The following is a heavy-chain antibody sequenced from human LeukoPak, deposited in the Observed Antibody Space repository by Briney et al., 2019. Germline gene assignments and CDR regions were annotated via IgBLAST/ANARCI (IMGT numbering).Heavy chain of an antibody. CDR3: ASERYTSSRGSAWNYHYYGLGV. Sequence: SGPTLVKPSQTRSHTRAISGDSVATNTVAWNWISQSPSRGLEWLGRTYYRPHWYTEYAASVESGIAISPDTSKNQFSLQLRSVSPEDRAVYYCASERYTSSRGSAWNYHYYGLGVWGQGTTVTVSS. J-gene: IGHJ6*02. CDR2: TYYRPHWYT. V-gene: IGHV6-1*01. CDR1: GDSVATNTVA. D-gene: IGHD6-19*01.